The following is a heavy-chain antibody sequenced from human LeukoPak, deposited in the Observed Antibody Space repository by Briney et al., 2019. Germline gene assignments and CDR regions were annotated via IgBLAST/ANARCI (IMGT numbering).Heavy chain of an antibody. D-gene: IGHD6-19*01. V-gene: IGHV1-69*06. CDR3: ARDLKRGYSSGRYSWGTGSSNDH. CDR1: GGTFSSYA. J-gene: IGHJ4*02. CDR2: IIPIFGTA. Sequence: SVKVSCKASGGTFSSYAISWVRQAPGQGLEWMGGIIPIFGTANYAQKFQGRVTITADKSTSTAYMELSSLRSEDTAVYYCARDLKRGYSSGRYSWGTGSSNDHWGQGTLVTVSS.